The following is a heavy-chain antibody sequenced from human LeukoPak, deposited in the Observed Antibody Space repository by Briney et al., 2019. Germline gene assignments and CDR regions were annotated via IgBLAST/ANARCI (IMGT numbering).Heavy chain of an antibody. J-gene: IGHJ4*02. CDR2: IDGGGAGT. CDR1: GFTFSSYA. V-gene: IGHV3-23*01. D-gene: IGHD2-8*01. Sequence: GSLRLSCAASGFTFSSYAVSWVRQAPGKGLEWVSAIDGGGAGTYYAGSVKGRFTISRDNSKNMLYLQMNSLRGEDTAVYYCAKMVTPGNFDYWGQGTLVTVSS. CDR3: AKMVTPGNFDY.